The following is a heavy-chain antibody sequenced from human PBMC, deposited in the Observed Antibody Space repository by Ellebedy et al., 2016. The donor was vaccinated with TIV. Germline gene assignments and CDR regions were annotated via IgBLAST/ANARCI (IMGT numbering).Heavy chain of an antibody. CDR3: ATILAEGLRGWNYFDY. V-gene: IGHV1-46*01. Sequence: ASVKVSXXASGYTFTSYYMHWVRQAPGQGLEWMGIINPSGGSTSYAQKFQGRVTMTRDTSTSTVYMELSRLRSDDTAVYYCATILAEGLRGWNYFDYWGQGTLVTVSS. J-gene: IGHJ4*02. D-gene: IGHD6-19*01. CDR1: GYTFTSYY. CDR2: INPSGGST.